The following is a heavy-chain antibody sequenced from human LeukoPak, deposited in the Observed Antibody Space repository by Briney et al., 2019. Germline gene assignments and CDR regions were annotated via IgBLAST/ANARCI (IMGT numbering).Heavy chain of an antibody. D-gene: IGHD6-19*01. CDR1: GFTFSSYW. V-gene: IGHV3-7*01. Sequence: GGSLRLSCAASGFTFSSYWMSWVRQAPGKGLEWVANIKQDGSEKYYVDSVKGRFTISRDNAKNSLYLQMNSLRAEDTAVYYCARDALLIAVAGGGWYFDLWGRGTLVTVSS. CDR2: IKQDGSEK. J-gene: IGHJ2*01. CDR3: ARDALLIAVAGGGWYFDL.